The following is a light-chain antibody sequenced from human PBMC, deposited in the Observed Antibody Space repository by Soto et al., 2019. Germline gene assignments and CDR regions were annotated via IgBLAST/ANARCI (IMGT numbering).Light chain of an antibody. V-gene: IGKV3-15*01. J-gene: IGKJ1*01. Sequence: EIVMTQSPATLSVSPGERATLSCRASQTVKTYIAWYQQKRGQAPRLLIYGASTRATGIPARFSGSGSGTEFTLTISSLQSEDFAVYYCHQYDNWPPWTFGQGTKVEIK. CDR1: QTVKTY. CDR2: GAS. CDR3: HQYDNWPPWT.